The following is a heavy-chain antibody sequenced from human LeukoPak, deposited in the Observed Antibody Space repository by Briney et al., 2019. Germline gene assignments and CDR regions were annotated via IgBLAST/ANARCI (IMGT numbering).Heavy chain of an antibody. D-gene: IGHD3-22*01. CDR1: GGSINSGGYY. J-gene: IGHJ4*02. Sequence: PSETLSLTCTVSGGSINSGGYYWSWIRQHPGKGLEWIGYIYYSGSTYYNPSLKSRVTISADTSKNQFSLKLTSVTAADTAVYYCARGHSSGYWGDYWGQGTLVTVSS. CDR2: IYYSGST. CDR3: ARGHSSGYWGDY. V-gene: IGHV4-31*03.